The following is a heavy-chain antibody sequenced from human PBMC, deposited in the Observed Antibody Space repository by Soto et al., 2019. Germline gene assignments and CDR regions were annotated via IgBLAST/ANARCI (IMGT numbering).Heavy chain of an antibody. CDR1: GFTFSSYA. CDR2: ISGSGGST. V-gene: IGHV3-23*01. J-gene: IGHJ4*02. Sequence: GGSLRLSCAASGFTFSSYAMSWVRQAPGKGLEWVSAISGSGGSTYYADSVKGRFTISRDNSKNTLYLQMNSLRAEDTAVYYCAKSLITMIVVVIPPFDYWGQGTLVTVSS. CDR3: AKSLITMIVVVIPPFDY. D-gene: IGHD3-22*01.